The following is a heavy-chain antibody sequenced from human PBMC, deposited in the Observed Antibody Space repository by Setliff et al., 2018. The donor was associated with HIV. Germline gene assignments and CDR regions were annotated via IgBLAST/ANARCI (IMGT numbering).Heavy chain of an antibody. CDR3: TRDWCSSTSCYVGN. CDR1: GFTFSNAW. D-gene: IGHD2-2*01. V-gene: IGHV3-15*07. Sequence: GGSLRLSCAASGFTFSNAWMNWVRQAPGKGLEWVGRIKSKTDGGTTDYAAPVKGRFTISRDDSKNTLYLQMNSLKTEDTAVYYCTRDWCSSTSCYVGNWGQGTLVTVSS. J-gene: IGHJ4*02. CDR2: IKSKTDGGTT.